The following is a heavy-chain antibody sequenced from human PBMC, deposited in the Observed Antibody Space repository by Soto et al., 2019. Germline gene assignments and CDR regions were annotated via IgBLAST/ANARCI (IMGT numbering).Heavy chain of an antibody. CDR3: ARNGYCSGGSCYYTAYYYGMDV. CDR2: IIPIFGTA. V-gene: IGHV1-69*06. CDR1: GGTFSSYA. J-gene: IGHJ6*02. D-gene: IGHD2-15*01. Sequence: SVKVSCKASGGTFSSYAISWVRQAPGQGLGWMGGIIPIFGTANYAQKFQGRITITADKSTSTAYMELSSLRSEDTAVYYCARNGYCSGGSCYYTAYYYGMDVWGQGTTVNVSS.